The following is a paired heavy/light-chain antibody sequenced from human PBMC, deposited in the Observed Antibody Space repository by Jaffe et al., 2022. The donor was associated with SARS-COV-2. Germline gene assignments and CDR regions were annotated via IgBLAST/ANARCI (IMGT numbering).Light chain of an antibody. CDR3: QQYYSTPLT. CDR1: QSVLYSSNNKNY. V-gene: IGKV4-1*01. J-gene: IGKJ1*01. Sequence: DIVMTQSPDSLAVSLGERATINCKSSQSVLYSSNNKNYLAWYQQKPGQPPKLLIYWASTRESGVPDRFTGSGSGADFTLTISSLQAEDVAVYYCQQYYSTPLTFGQGTKVEIK. CDR2: WAS.
Heavy chain of an antibody. J-gene: IGHJ4*02. CDR3: ARLTSGSSQYFDY. CDR1: GGSISGFY. CDR2: IHYTGST. Sequence: QVQLQESGPGLVKPSETLSVTCTLSGGSISGFYWGWIRQPPGKGLECIGYIHYTGSTNYNPSLASRVTISVDTSKNQFSLRLSSVTAADTAVYFCARLTSGSSQYFDYWGQGSLVTVSS. V-gene: IGHV4-59*01. D-gene: IGHD6-13*01.